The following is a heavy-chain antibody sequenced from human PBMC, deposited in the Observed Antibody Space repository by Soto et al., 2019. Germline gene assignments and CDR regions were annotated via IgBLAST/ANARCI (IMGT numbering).Heavy chain of an antibody. J-gene: IGHJ6*02. CDR3: ARVDCSSTSCYMTDYYYYGMDV. D-gene: IGHD2-2*02. Sequence: GGSLRLSCAASGFTFSSYSMNWVRQAPGKGLEWVSYISSSSSTIYYADSVKGRFTISRDNAKNSLYLQMNSLRDEDTAVYYCARVDCSSTSCYMTDYYYYGMDVWGQGTTVTVSS. CDR2: ISSSSSTI. V-gene: IGHV3-48*02. CDR1: GFTFSSYS.